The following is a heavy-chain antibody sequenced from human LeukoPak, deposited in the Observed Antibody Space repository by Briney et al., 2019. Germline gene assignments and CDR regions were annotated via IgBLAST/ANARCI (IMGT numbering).Heavy chain of an antibody. J-gene: IGHJ5*02. Sequence: ASVKVSCKASGYTFTSYDINWVRQATGQGLEWMGWMNPNSGNTGYAQKFQGRVTMTRNTSISTAYMELSSLRSEDTAVYYCARDYDILTGYPYNWFDPWGQGTLVTVSS. CDR3: ARDYDILTGYPYNWFDP. D-gene: IGHD3-9*01. CDR2: MNPNSGNT. V-gene: IGHV1-8*01. CDR1: GYTFTSYD.